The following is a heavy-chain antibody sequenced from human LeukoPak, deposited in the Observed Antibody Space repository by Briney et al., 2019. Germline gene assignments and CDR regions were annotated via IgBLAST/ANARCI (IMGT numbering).Heavy chain of an antibody. J-gene: IGHJ4*02. CDR2: IWYDGSNK. CDR1: GFTFSSYG. Sequence: GGSLRLSCAASGFTFSSYGMPWVRQAPGKGLEWVAVIWYDGSNKYYADSVKGRFTISRDNSKNTLYLQMNSLRAEDTAVYYCARDSMINIVLIAAAGTFDYWGQGTLVTVSS. CDR3: ARDSMINIVLIAAAGTFDY. D-gene: IGHD6-13*01. V-gene: IGHV3-33*01.